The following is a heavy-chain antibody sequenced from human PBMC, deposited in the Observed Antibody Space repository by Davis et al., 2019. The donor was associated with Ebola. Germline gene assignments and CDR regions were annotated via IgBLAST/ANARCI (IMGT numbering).Heavy chain of an antibody. J-gene: IGHJ4*02. CDR2: INPNSGGT. D-gene: IGHD3-3*01. CDR1: GYTFTGYY. CDR3: ARDKAQVYDFWSGYYRD. V-gene: IGHV1-2*02. Sequence: ASVKVSCKASGYTFTGYYMHWVRQAPGQGLEWMGWINPNSGGTNYAQKFQGRVTMTRDTSISTAYMELSRLRSDDTAVYYCARDKAQVYDFWSGYYRDWGQGTLVTVSS.